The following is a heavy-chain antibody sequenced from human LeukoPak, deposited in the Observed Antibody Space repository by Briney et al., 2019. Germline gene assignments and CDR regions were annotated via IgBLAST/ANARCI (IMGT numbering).Heavy chain of an antibody. CDR3: ARVGDSGGYNGDDI. CDR1: GXTFSDYY. Sequence: GGSLRLSCAASGXTFSDYYMSWIRQAPGKGLEWVSYISSTSSYRNYADSVKGRSTISRDNAKNSLYLQMNSLRAEDTAVYYCARVGDSGGYNGDDIWGQGTMVTVSS. CDR2: ISSTSSYR. D-gene: IGHD3-22*01. J-gene: IGHJ3*02. V-gene: IGHV3-11*05.